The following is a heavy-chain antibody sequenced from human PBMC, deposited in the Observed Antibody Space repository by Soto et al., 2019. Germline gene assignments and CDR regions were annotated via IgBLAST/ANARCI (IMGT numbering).Heavy chain of an antibody. J-gene: IGHJ2*01. CDR2: ISGSGGST. V-gene: IGHV3-23*01. CDR3: AKDLAVTTNPSTYWYFDL. Sequence: GVSLRLSCAASGFTFSSYAMSWVRQAPGKGLEWVSAISGSGGSTYYADSVKGRFTISRDNSKNTLYLQMNSLRAEDTAVYYCAKDLAVTTNPSTYWYFDLWGRGTLVTVSS. CDR1: GFTFSSYA. D-gene: IGHD4-17*01.